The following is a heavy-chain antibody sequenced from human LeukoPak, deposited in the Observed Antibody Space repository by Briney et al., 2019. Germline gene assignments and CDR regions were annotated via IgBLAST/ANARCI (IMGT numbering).Heavy chain of an antibody. D-gene: IGHD2-2*01. J-gene: IGHJ4*02. Sequence: SDTLSLTCAVSGYSISSGYYWGLIRQPPGKGLEWIGSIYHSGSTYYNPSLKSRVTISVDTSKNPFSLRLTSVTASDMAVYYCASSSPAHDYWGQGTLVTVSS. CDR2: IYHSGST. CDR3: ASSSPAHDY. CDR1: GYSISSGYY. V-gene: IGHV4-38-2*01.